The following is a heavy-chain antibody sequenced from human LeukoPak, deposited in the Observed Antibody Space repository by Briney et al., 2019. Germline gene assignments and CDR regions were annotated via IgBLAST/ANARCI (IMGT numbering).Heavy chain of an antibody. CDR3: ITPLPYSAQ. CDR2: IKPKTDGETT. Sequence: GGSLRLSCAASGLNFSSRWMNWVRQAPGKGLEWVGRIKPKTDGETTEYAAPVKDRFSISRDDSKSMMYLQMNSLKTEDTAVYYCITPLPYSAQGGQGTLVTVSS. V-gene: IGHV3-15*07. CDR1: GLNFSSRW. D-gene: IGHD2-21*01. J-gene: IGHJ4*02.